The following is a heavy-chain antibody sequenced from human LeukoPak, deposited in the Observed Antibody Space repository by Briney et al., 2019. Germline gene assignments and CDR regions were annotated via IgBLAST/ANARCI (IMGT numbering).Heavy chain of an antibody. CDR1: GFTFSDHY. CDR3: AREGSRDGYKNFDY. D-gene: IGHD5-24*01. Sequence: PGGSLRLSCAASGFTFSDHYMIWLRQAPGKGLEAISYISHNGETKYYADSVKGRLSISRDNAKNSLYLQMNSLRPEDTAVYYCAREGSRDGYKNFDYWGQGTLVTVSS. V-gene: IGHV3-11*04. J-gene: IGHJ4*02. CDR2: ISHNGETK.